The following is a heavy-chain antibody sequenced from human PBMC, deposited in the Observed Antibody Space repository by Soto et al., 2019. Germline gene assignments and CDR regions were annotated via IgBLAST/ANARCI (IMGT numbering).Heavy chain of an antibody. D-gene: IGHD3-10*01. CDR3: ARDRGDGSGSYYRSLNYGMDV. V-gene: IGHV1-69*01. CDR1: GGTFSSYA. J-gene: IGHJ6*02. CDR2: IIPIFGTA. Sequence: QVQLVQSGAEVKKPGSSVKVSCKASGGTFSSYAISWVRQAPGQGLEWMGGIIPIFGTANYAQKFQGRVTITADESTSTAYMELSSLRSEDTAVYYCARDRGDGSGSYYRSLNYGMDVWGQGTTVTVSS.